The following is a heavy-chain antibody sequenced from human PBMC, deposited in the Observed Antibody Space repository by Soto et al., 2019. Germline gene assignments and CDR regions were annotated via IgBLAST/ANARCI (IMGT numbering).Heavy chain of an antibody. J-gene: IGHJ4*02. Sequence: QVQLQESGPGLVKPSQTLSLTCTVSGGSISSGGYYWSWIRQHPRQGLEWIGYIYYSGSSYYNPSLKSRVTISIDTSKNQFSLKLSSVTAADTAVYYCARTLRIAVADYWGQGTLVTVSS. CDR3: ARTLRIAVADY. D-gene: IGHD6-19*01. CDR1: GGSISSGGYY. CDR2: IYYSGSS. V-gene: IGHV4-31*03.